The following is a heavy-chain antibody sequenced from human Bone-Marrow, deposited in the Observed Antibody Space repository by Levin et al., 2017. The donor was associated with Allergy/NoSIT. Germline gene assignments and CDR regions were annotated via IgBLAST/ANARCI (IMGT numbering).Heavy chain of an antibody. Sequence: LSLTCAASGFSFSNYAMHWVRRAPGKGLEWIGVISYDGSDKHYADYVEGRFSLSRDNSRNSLYLQVNSLRVEDTAVYYCARASGGGITYLIEVWGQGTLVTVSS. CDR3: ARASGGGITYLIEV. J-gene: IGHJ4*02. V-gene: IGHV3-30-3*01. CDR1: GFSFSNYA. CDR2: ISYDGSDK. D-gene: IGHD2-21*01.